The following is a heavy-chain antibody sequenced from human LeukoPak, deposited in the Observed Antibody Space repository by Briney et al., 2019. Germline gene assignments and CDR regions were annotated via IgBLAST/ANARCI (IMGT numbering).Heavy chain of an antibody. CDR1: GFTLSRFG. CDR2: IRYDGSNK. Sequence: GGSLRLSCAASGFTLSRFGMHWLRQAPGKGLEWVAFIRYDGSNKYYADSVEGRFTISRDNSKNTLYLQMNSLRTEDTAVYYCAKDFISSWFNFDYWGQGTLVTVSS. D-gene: IGHD6-13*01. CDR3: AKDFISSWFNFDY. V-gene: IGHV3-30*02. J-gene: IGHJ4*02.